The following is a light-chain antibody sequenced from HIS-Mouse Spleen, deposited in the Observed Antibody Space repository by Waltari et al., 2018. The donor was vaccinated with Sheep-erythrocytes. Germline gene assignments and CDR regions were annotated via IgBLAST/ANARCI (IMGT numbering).Light chain of an antibody. V-gene: IGLV2-11*01. J-gene: IGLJ3*02. CDR1: SRDVGGYNY. Sequence: QSALTQPRSVSGSPGQSVTISCTGTSRDVGGYNYVPWYQQHPGKAPKLMIYDVSKRPSGVPDRFSGSKFGNTASLTISGLQAEDEADYYCCSYAGSYTFWVFGGGTKLTVL. CDR2: DVS. CDR3: CSYAGSYTFWV.